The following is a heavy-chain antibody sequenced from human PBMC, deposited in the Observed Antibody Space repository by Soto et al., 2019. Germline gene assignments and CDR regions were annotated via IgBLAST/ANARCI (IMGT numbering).Heavy chain of an antibody. D-gene: IGHD3-3*01. CDR2: IYYSGST. CDR3: ARLDYDFWSGIDY. Sequence: SETLPLSCTVSGGSVSSGDCYWNWIPQPPGKGLEWIGYIYYSGSTNYNPSLKSRVTISVDTSKNQFSLKLSSVTDADTAVYYCARLDYDFWSGIDYWGQGTQVTVSS. V-gene: IGHV4-30-4*01. J-gene: IGHJ4*02. CDR1: GGSVSSGDCY.